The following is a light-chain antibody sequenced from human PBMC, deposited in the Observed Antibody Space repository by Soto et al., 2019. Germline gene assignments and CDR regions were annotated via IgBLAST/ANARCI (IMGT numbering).Light chain of an antibody. CDR1: QSVSSSN. CDR2: GAS. CDR3: QQYGSSPWT. V-gene: IGKV3-20*01. J-gene: IGKJ1*01. Sequence: EIVLTQSPGTLSLSPGERATLSCRASQSVSSSNLAWYQQKPGQAPRRLIYGASSRATDVPDRFSGSGSETDFTLTISRLEPEDFAVYYCQQYGSSPWTFGQGTKVDIK.